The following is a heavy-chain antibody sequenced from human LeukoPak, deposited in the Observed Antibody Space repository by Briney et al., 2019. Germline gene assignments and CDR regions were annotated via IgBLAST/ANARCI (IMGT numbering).Heavy chain of an antibody. CDR2: IIPIFGIT. CDR3: ARALGIAAAGSPNWFDP. V-gene: IGHV1-69*01. Sequence: GSSVKVSCKASGGTFSSYAISWVRQAPGQGLEWMGGIIPIFGITNYAQKFRGRVTISADESTSTAYMELSSLRSEDTAVYFCARALGIAAAGSPNWFDPWGQGTLVTVSS. D-gene: IGHD6-13*01. CDR1: GGTFSSYA. J-gene: IGHJ5*02.